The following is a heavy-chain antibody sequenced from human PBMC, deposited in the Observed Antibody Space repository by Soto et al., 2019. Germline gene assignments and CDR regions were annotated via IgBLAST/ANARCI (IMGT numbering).Heavy chain of an antibody. CDR1: GYTFINYD. D-gene: IGHD2-21*01. Sequence: ASVKVSCKVFGYTFINYDLHWVRQAPGQRLEWMGGIDPGNGNTKYSQKFQARFSITRDTSGTTVYMELSSLSSEDTPVYYCARTCPLKSDGDCYSGHNWLDPWGQGPLVTVSS. J-gene: IGHJ5*02. CDR2: IDPGNGNT. CDR3: ARTCPLKSDGDCYSGHNWLDP. V-gene: IGHV1-3*01.